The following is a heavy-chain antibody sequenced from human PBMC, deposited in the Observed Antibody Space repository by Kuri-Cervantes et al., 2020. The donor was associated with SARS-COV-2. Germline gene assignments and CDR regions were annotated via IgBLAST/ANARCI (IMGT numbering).Heavy chain of an antibody. V-gene: IGHV1-2*02. Sequence: ASVKVSCKASGYTFTDYYIHWVRQAPGQGLGWMGWINPNGGGTNHAQKFQGRVTMTRGTSITTAYMELSRLRFDDTAVYYCARVRQNDFQAFDYWGQGTLVTVSS. J-gene: IGHJ4*02. CDR2: INPNGGGT. D-gene: IGHD3-3*01. CDR1: GYTFTDYY. CDR3: ARVRQNDFQAFDY.